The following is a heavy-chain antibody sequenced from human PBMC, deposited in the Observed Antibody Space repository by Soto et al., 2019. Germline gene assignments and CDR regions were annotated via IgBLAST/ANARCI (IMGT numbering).Heavy chain of an antibody. V-gene: IGHV3-7*01. CDR3: AREGEGDFWSGYYTHYYYMDV. J-gene: IGHJ6*03. CDR2: IKQDGSEK. Sequence: EVQLVESGGGLVQPGGSLRLSCAASGFTFSSYWMSWVRQAPGKGLEWVANIKQDGSEKYYVYSVKGRFTISRDNAKNSLYLQMNSLRAEDTAVYYCAREGEGDFWSGYYTHYYYMDVWGKGTTVTVPS. CDR1: GFTFSSYW. D-gene: IGHD3-3*01.